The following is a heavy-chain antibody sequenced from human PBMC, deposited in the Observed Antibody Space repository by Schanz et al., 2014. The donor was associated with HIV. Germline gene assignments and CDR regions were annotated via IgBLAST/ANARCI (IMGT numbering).Heavy chain of an antibody. V-gene: IGHV3-21*01. Sequence: EVQLVESGGGLVKPGGSLRLSCAASGFTFSSYSMNWVRQAPGKGLEWVSSISYTGTYMYYADSVKGRFTISRDNAKNSLHLQMNSLRDEDTAVYYCARERRVHSSDWGYGMDVWGQGTTVTVSS. CDR2: ISYTGTYM. CDR3: ARERRVHSSDWGYGMDV. J-gene: IGHJ6*02. D-gene: IGHD3-22*01. CDR1: GFTFSSYS.